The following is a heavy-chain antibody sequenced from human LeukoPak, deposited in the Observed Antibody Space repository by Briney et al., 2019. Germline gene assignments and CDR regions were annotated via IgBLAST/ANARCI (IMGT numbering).Heavy chain of an antibody. CDR2: IYYSGST. D-gene: IGHD1-14*01. CDR1: GGSISNYY. J-gene: IGHJ4*02. CDR3: ARGTGTLIFDF. V-gene: IGHV4-59*01. Sequence: SETLSLTCTVSGGSISNYYWSWIRQPPGKGLEWIGYIYYSGSTNYNPSLKSRVSISVDTSKNQFSPKLSSVTAADTAVYYCARGTGTLIFDFWGQGTLVTVSS.